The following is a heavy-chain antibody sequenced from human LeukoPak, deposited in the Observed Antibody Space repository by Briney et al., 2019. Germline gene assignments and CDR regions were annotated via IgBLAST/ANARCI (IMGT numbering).Heavy chain of an antibody. CDR1: GFTFSSYA. J-gene: IGHJ4*02. V-gene: IGHV3-23*01. CDR3: AKDRALMITYGGVIAS. D-gene: IGHD3-16*02. CDR2: ISGSGGST. Sequence: PGGSLRLSCAASGFTFSSYAMSWVRQAPGKGLEWVSAISGSGGSTYYADSVKGRFTISRDNSKNTLFLQMNSLRAEDTAVYYCAKDRALMITYGGVIASWGQGTLVTVFS.